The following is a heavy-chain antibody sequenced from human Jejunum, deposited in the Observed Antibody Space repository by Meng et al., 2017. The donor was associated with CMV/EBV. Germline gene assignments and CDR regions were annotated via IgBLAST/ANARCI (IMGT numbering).Heavy chain of an antibody. D-gene: IGHD3-10*01. CDR2: IYTGGAT. CDR3: ARASGFRGAKFDY. V-gene: IGHV4-4*07. CDR1: GASISTYY. Sequence: QEAGPGLVKPSETLSLTCTVAGASISTYYWTWIRHPAGKGLEWIGHIYTGGATNYNPSLKSRVTMSVDTSKTQFFLRLNSVTAADTAVYFCARASGFRGAKFDYWGQGLLVTVSS. J-gene: IGHJ4*02.